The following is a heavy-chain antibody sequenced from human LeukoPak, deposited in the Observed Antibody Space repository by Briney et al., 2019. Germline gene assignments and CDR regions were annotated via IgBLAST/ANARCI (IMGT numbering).Heavy chain of an antibody. CDR2: ISGSGGST. CDR3: AQYWAVAGEDY. J-gene: IGHJ4*02. D-gene: IGHD6-19*01. CDR1: GFTFSSYA. V-gene: IGHV3-23*01. Sequence: GGSLRLSCAASGFTFSSYAMSWVRQAPGKGLEWVSAISGSGGSTYYADSVKGRFTISRDNSKNTLYLQMNSLRAEDTAAYSCAQYWAVAGEDYWGQGTLVTVSS.